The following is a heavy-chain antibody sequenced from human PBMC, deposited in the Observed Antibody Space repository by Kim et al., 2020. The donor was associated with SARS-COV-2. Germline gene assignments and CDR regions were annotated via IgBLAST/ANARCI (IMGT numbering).Heavy chain of an antibody. V-gene: IGHV1-2*06. CDR1: GYTFTGYY. D-gene: IGHD6-13*01. CDR3: ARDRDAGSSWYRGDYYGMEG. CDR2: INPNSGGT. Sequence: ASVKVSCKASGYTFTGYYMHWVRQAPGQGLEWMGRINPNSGGTNYAQKFQGRVTMTRDTSISTAYMELSRLRSDDTAVYYCARDRDAGSSWYRGDYYGMEGWGQATTVTVSS. J-gene: IGHJ6*02.